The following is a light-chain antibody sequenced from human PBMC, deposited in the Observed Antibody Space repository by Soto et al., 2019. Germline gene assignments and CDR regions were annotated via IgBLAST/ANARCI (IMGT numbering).Light chain of an antibody. CDR1: SSDVGDYNY. J-gene: IGLJ1*01. CDR2: DVT. CDR3: SSYTSSSTPYV. V-gene: IGLV2-14*01. Sequence: QSVLTQPASVSGSPGQSITTSCTGTSSDVGDYNYVSWYQQHPVKAPKLMIYDVTNRPSGVSDRFSGSKSGNTASLTISGLQAEDEADYYCSSYTSSSTPYVFGTGTKVTVL.